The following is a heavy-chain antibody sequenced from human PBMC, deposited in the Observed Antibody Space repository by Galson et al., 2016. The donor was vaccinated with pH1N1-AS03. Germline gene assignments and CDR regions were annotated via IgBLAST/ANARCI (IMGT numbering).Heavy chain of an antibody. D-gene: IGHD2-15*01. CDR3: ARLFMEGLCSGGSCHQTNAFDM. CDR2: IDNTGST. Sequence: LSLTCTVSGGSINNHYLSWIRQPPGKGLEWIGYIDNTGSTTYNPSLQSRLTMSVDTSKNQFSLSLRSVTAADTAVYYCARLFMEGLCSGGSCHQTNAFDMWGQGTMVTVSS. CDR1: GGSINNHY. J-gene: IGHJ3*02. V-gene: IGHV4-59*08.